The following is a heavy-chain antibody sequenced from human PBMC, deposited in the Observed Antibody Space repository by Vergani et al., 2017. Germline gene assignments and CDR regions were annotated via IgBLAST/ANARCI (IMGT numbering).Heavy chain of an antibody. CDR1: GYSFTSYW. CDR3: ARVYCSSTSCSTLDY. D-gene: IGHD2-2*01. CDR2: IYPGDSDT. V-gene: IGHV5-51*01. Sequence: VQLVQSGAEVKKPGESLKISCKGSGYSFTSYWIGWVRQMPGKGLEWMGIIYPGDSDTRYSPSFQGQVTISADKSISTAYLQWSSLKASDTAMYYCARVYCSSTSCSTLDYWGQGTLVTVSS. J-gene: IGHJ4*02.